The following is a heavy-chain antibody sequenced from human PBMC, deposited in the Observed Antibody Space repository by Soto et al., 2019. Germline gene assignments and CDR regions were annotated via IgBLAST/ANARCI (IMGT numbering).Heavy chain of an antibody. Sequence: SVKVSCKASGGTFTNYGISWVRQAPGQGLEWMGGIIPIFGTANYAQKFQGRVTITADKSTRTAYMELSSLRSEDTAVYYAIFGVVIDFWYGLDVWGQGTTVTVSS. CDR2: IIPIFGTA. J-gene: IGHJ6*02. D-gene: IGHD3-3*01. V-gene: IGHV1-69*06. CDR3: IFGVVIDFWYGLDV. CDR1: GGTFTNYG.